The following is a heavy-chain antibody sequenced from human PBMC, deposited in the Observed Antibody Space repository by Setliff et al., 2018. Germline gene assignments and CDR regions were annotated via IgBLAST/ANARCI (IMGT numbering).Heavy chain of an antibody. CDR3: ARLSCSSNSCPFDY. CDR2: IKQDGSQK. Sequence: PGGSLRLSCAASGFTFGSYWMSWVRQAPGKGLEWVANIKQDGSQKYYVDSVKGRFTISRDSARNSLYLHMNSLRDEDTAVYFCARLSCSSNSCPFDYWVQGTLVTVSS. CDR1: GFTFGSYW. J-gene: IGHJ4*02. V-gene: IGHV3-7*03. D-gene: IGHD2-2*01.